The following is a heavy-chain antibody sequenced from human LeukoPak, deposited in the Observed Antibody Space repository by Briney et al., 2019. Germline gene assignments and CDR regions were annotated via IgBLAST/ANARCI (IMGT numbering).Heavy chain of an antibody. J-gene: IGHJ5*02. CDR2: IYYSGST. Sequence: SETLSLTCTVSGGSISSSSYYWGWIRQPPGKGLEWIGSIYYSGSTYYNPSLKSRVTIPVDTSKNQFSLKLSSLTAADTAVYYCASHPGSSTSLFDPWGQGCLVTVSS. CDR1: GGSISSSSYY. D-gene: IGHD2-2*01. V-gene: IGHV4-39*01. CDR3: ASHPGSSTSLFDP.